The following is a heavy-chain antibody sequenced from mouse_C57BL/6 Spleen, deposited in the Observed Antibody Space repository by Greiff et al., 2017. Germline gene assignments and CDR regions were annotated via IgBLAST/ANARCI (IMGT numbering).Heavy chain of an antibody. Sequence: QVQLQQSGPELVKPGASVKISCKASGYAFSSSWMNWVKQRPGKGLEWIGRIYPGDGDTNYNGKFKGKATLTADKSSSTAYMQLSSLTSEDSAVYFCARFLVTTRNYYAMDYWGQGTSVTVSS. J-gene: IGHJ4*01. D-gene: IGHD2-2*01. CDR3: ARFLVTTRNYYAMDY. CDR2: IYPGDGDT. V-gene: IGHV1-82*01. CDR1: GYAFSSSW.